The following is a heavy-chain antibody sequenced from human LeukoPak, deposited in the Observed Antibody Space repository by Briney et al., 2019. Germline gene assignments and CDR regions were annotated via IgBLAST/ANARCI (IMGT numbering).Heavy chain of an antibody. Sequence: SQTLSLTCAISGDSVSSNSTACNWIRQSPSRGLEWLGRTCYRSEWYSDYAVSVKSRITINPDTSKNQFSLQLNSVTPEDTAVYYCARGGQGDGYSADEAFDIWGQGTMVTVSS. J-gene: IGHJ3*02. CDR1: GDSVSSNSTA. V-gene: IGHV6-1*01. CDR3: ARGGQGDGYSADEAFDI. CDR2: TCYRSEWYS. D-gene: IGHD5-24*01.